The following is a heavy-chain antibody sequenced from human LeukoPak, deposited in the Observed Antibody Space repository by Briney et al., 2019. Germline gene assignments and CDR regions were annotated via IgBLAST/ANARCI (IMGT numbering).Heavy chain of an antibody. D-gene: IGHD3-16*01. CDR3: ARRRTIGDYDY. Sequence: PRGSLRLSCAASGFTFSDYWMHWVRQAPGKGLMWAARISDDGSSADHADSVKGRFIISRDNAKNTLYLQMNSLRVEDTGVYYCARRRTIGDYDYWGQGTLVTVSS. CDR2: ISDDGSSA. J-gene: IGHJ4*02. CDR1: GFTFSDYW. V-gene: IGHV3-74*01.